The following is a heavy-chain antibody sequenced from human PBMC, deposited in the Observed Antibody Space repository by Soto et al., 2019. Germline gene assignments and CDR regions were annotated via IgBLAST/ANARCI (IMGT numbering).Heavy chain of an antibody. CDR2: IYSGGDT. V-gene: IGHV3-53*04. Sequence: EVQLVESGGGLVQPGGSLRLSCTASGFAVRHNYMTWVRQAPGKGLEWVSLIYSGGDTAYADSVKGRFTISRHTSQNTLYLQMNSLRAEDTAVYYCARKTDSIPSGGDVWGKGTAVTFSS. J-gene: IGHJ6*04. CDR3: ARKTDSIPSGGDV. CDR1: GFAVRHNY. D-gene: IGHD3-10*01.